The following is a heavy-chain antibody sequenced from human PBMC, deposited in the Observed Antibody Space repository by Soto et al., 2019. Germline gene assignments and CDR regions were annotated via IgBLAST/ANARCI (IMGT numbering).Heavy chain of an antibody. CDR1: GFRFDDYA. CDR2: ISWSSGSI. J-gene: IGHJ6*02. CDR3: ARTTVTTGFYYGMDL. D-gene: IGHD4-17*01. Sequence: QLGESGGGLVQPGRSLRLSCAASGFRFDDYAMHWVRQAPGKGLEWVSGISWSSGSIGYAASVKGRFTISRDNDGNSLFLQMNGLRSDDTALYYCARTTVTTGFYYGMDLWGQGTMVTVSS. V-gene: IGHV3-9*01.